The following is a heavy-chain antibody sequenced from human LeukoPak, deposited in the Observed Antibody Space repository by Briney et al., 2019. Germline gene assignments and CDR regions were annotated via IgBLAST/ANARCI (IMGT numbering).Heavy chain of an antibody. D-gene: IGHD2-2*01. Sequence: GGSLRLSCAASGFTFSLYGMHWVRQAPGKGLEWVAFTRYDGSNKDYAGSVKGRFTISRDNSKNTLYLQMNGLRAEDTAVYYCAKDFRETYCSSTSCSRKERFYYYYYMDVWGKGTTVTVSS. V-gene: IGHV3-30*02. CDR3: AKDFRETYCSSTSCSRKERFYYYYYMDV. J-gene: IGHJ6*03. CDR2: TRYDGSNK. CDR1: GFTFSLYG.